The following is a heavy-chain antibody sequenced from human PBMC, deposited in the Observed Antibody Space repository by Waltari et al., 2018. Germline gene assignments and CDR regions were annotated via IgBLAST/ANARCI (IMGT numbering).Heavy chain of an antibody. CDR2: IYYSGST. CDR3: ARGDYGGRQLFDY. V-gene: IGHV4-59*11. D-gene: IGHD4-17*01. J-gene: IGHJ4*02. Sequence: QVQLQESGPGLVKPSETLSLTCTVSGGSISSHYWSWIRQPPGKGLEWIGYIYYSGSTNYNPALKSRVTISVDTSKNQFSLKLSSVTAADTAVYYGARGDYGGRQLFDYWGQGTLVTVSS. CDR1: GGSISSHY.